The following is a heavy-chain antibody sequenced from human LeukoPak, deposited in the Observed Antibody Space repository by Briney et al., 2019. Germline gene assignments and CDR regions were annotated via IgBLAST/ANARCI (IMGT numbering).Heavy chain of an antibody. CDR2: IYYSGST. D-gene: IGHD3-16*02. Sequence: SETLSLTCTVSGYSISSSSYYWGWIRQPPGKGLEWIGSIYYSGSTYYNPSLKSRVTISVDTSKNQFSLRLSSVTAADTAVYYCARDYAYVWGSYRYPRFDYWGQGTLVTVSS. CDR3: ARDYAYVWGSYRYPRFDY. CDR1: GYSISSSSYY. J-gene: IGHJ4*02. V-gene: IGHV4-39*07.